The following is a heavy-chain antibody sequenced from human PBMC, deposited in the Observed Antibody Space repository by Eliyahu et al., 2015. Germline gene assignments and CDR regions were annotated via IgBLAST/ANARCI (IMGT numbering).Heavy chain of an antibody. V-gene: IGHV1-18*01. J-gene: IGHJ4*02. CDR3: ARDGINGWAFDY. CDR1: GYTFPHYG. Sequence: QVQLVQSGAEVKKPGASVKVSCKASGYTFPHYGISWVRQAPGQGLEWMGWISGNHGNTNYAQKLQDRVTMTTDTSTSTAYMELRSLRSDDTAVYYCARDGINGWAFDYWGQGTLVTVSS. CDR2: ISGNHGNT. D-gene: IGHD6-19*01.